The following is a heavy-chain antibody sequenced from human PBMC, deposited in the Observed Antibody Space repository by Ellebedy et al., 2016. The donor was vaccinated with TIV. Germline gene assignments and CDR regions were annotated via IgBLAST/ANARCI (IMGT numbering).Heavy chain of an antibody. CDR1: GGSISSSDW. CDR3: TRNGYYCLDY. V-gene: IGHV4-4*02. Sequence: MPSETLSLTCAVSGGSISSSDWWSWVRQPPGKWLEWIGEIHHTWGTNYNPSLKSQVTISVDTSKNQFSLELSSVTAADTAVYYCTRNGYYCLDYWGQGTLVTVSS. J-gene: IGHJ4*02. D-gene: IGHD3-22*01. CDR2: IHHTWGT.